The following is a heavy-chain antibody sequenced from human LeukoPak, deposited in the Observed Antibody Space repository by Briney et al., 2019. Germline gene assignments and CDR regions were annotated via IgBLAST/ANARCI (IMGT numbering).Heavy chain of an antibody. CDR2: IKEDGSEK. CDR1: RVTLSTYW. D-gene: IGHD2-8*01. CDR3: ARDYDGVRWHC. J-gene: IGHJ4*02. Sequence: VGSLRLSCAASRVTLSTYWVSWVRQAPGKGLEWVANIKEDGSEKYYVESVKGRFTISKDNAKNSLYLQMNSLSAEGTAVYYCARDYDGVRWHCWGQGTLVTVSS. V-gene: IGHV3-7*04.